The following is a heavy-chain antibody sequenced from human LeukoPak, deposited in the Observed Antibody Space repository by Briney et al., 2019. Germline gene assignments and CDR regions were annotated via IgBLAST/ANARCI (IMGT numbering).Heavy chain of an antibody. D-gene: IGHD1-26*01. J-gene: IGHJ4*02. CDR2: ISYDGSNE. Sequence: PGRSLRLSCAASGFTFSGYAMHWVRQAPGKGLEWVAVISYDGSNEYYADSVKGRFTISRDNSKNTLFLQMNSLRAEDTAVYYCARLPMSAWELPTHYFDYWGQGTLVTVSS. CDR3: ARLPMSAWELPTHYFDY. V-gene: IGHV3-30-3*01. CDR1: GFTFSGYA.